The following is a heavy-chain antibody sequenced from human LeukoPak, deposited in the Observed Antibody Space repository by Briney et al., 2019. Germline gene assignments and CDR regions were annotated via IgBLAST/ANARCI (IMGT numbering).Heavy chain of an antibody. CDR1: GFTFSSYG. V-gene: IGHV3-33*01. Sequence: PGRSLRLSCAASGFTFSSYGMHWVRQAPGKGLEWEAVIWYDGSNKYYADSVKGRFTISRDNSKNTLYLQMNSLRAEDTAVYYCARDAGYSYGYIYYYYGMDVWGKGTTVTVSS. J-gene: IGHJ6*04. D-gene: IGHD5-18*01. CDR3: ARDAGYSYGYIYYYYGMDV. CDR2: IWYDGSNK.